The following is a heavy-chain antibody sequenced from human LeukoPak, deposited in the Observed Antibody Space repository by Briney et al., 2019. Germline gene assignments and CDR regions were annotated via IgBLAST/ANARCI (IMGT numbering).Heavy chain of an antibody. CDR3: ARDINYYGSGSYPSTRVINWFDP. V-gene: IGHV1-2*02. D-gene: IGHD3-10*01. CDR2: INPNSGGT. J-gene: IGHJ5*02. CDR1: GYTFTGYY. Sequence: GASVTVSFTASGYTFTGYYMHWVRQAPGQGLEWMGWINPNSGGTNYAQKFQGRVTMTRDTSISTAYMELSRLRSDDTAVYYCARDINYYGSGSYPSTRVINWFDPWGQGTLVTVSS.